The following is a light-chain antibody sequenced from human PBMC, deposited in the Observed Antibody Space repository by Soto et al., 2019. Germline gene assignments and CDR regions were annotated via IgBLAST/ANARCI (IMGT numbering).Light chain of an antibody. CDR2: EVS. V-gene: IGLV2-14*01. CDR1: SSDVGGYNY. J-gene: IGLJ1*01. Sequence: QSVLTQPSSVSESPGQSITISCTGTSSDVGGYNYVSWYQQQPGKAPKLMIYEVSNRPSGVSNRFSGSKSGNTASLTISGLQAEDEADYYCSSYTSSSTLYVFGTGTKVTVL. CDR3: SSYTSSSTLYV.